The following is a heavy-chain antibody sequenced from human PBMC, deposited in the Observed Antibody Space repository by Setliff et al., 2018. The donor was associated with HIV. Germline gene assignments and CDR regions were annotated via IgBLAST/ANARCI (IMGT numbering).Heavy chain of an antibody. CDR2: MNPDSGNT. CDR3: ARAGAEVTSHFDW. J-gene: IGHJ4*02. CDR1: GYTSTSYD. V-gene: IGHV1-8*01. D-gene: IGHD2-21*02. Sequence: ASVKVSCKASGYTSTSYDINWVRQATGQGLEWMGWMNPDSGNTGSAQNFQGRVTMTTDTSTSTAYMELRSLRSDDTAVYYCARAGAEVTSHFDWWGQGTLVTVSS.